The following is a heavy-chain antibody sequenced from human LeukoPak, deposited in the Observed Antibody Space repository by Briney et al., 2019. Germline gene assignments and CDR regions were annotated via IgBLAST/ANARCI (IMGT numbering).Heavy chain of an antibody. CDR2: ISYDGSNK. Sequence: AGTLSLSCAAYGFTFSSYDRHWVRQAPGKGLEWLAVISYDGSNKYYADYVQGPFTISRDNSKYTLYLQINSLRAEDTAVYYCAEIVVVVAGYSSSWADCWGQRTLVSAS. CDR3: AEIVVVVAGYSSSWADC. V-gene: IGHV3-30*18. J-gene: IGHJ4*02. D-gene: IGHD6-13*01. CDR1: GFTFSSYD.